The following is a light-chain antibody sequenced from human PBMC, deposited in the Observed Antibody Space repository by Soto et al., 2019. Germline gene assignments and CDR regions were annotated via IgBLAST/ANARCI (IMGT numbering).Light chain of an antibody. Sequence: EIVMTQSPATLSVSPGERATLSCRASQSISSNLAWYQHKPGQAPRLLIYGASTRATDIPARFSGSGSGTEFTLTISSLQSEDFALYYCQQYNNWPPLTFGGGTRVEIK. CDR2: GAS. V-gene: IGKV3-15*01. J-gene: IGKJ4*01. CDR3: QQYNNWPPLT. CDR1: QSISSN.